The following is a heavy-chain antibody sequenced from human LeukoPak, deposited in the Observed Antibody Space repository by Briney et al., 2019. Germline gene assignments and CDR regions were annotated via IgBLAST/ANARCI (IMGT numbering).Heavy chain of an antibody. CDR3: ASTSPVHHAFDI. J-gene: IGHJ3*02. CDR1: GGTFSSYA. CDR2: IIPIFGTA. Sequence: SVKVSCKASGGTFSSYAISWVRQAPGRGLEWMGGIIPIFGTANYAQKFQGRVTITADESTSPAYMELSSLRSEDTAVYYCASTSPVHHAFDIWGQGTMVTVSS. V-gene: IGHV1-69*13.